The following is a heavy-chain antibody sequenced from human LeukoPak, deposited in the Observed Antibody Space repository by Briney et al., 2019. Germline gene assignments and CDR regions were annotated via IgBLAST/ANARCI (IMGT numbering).Heavy chain of an antibody. V-gene: IGHV4-59*08. Sequence: SETLSLTCTVSGGSLSSYYWSWLRQPPGKGLEWIGYIYYSGSTKYNPSLTSRVPISVDTSKNQFSLKVSFGTAADTAVYYCARQAVMGGTVTIFGVVINNPRYYFYYWGQGTLVTVSS. CDR3: ARQAVMGGTVTIFGVVINNPRYYFYY. CDR2: IYYSGST. CDR1: GGSLSSYY. J-gene: IGHJ4*02. D-gene: IGHD3-3*01.